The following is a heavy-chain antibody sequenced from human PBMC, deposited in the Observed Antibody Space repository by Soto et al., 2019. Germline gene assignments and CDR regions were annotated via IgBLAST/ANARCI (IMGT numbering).Heavy chain of an antibody. J-gene: IGHJ1*01. CDR3: AGVWSGYDITEYLQH. CDR2: IYYSGST. CDR1: GGSISSGGYS. V-gene: IGHV4-31*01. D-gene: IGHD3-3*01. Sequence: QVRLQESGAGLVKPSQTLSLTCTVSGGSISSGGYSWSWVRQHPGKGLGRIGYIYYSGSTYYNPSLKSLFNLSVDTSKNQLSLKLRSVTAAHSAVYYCAGVWSGYDITEYLQHWGQGTLVTVS.